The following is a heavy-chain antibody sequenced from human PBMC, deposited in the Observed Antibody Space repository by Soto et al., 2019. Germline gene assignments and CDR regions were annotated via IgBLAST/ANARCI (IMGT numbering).Heavy chain of an antibody. Sequence: QLLESGGGLVQPGGSLRVHCVASGFTFGDYAMSWVRQAPGKGLEWVSSIGGGGNDTYYAASVKGRFTISRDNSKSKLYLQMNNLRVEDTAVYYCAKDAVPYNGEWDWFDTWGQGTLVTVSS. J-gene: IGHJ5*02. CDR2: IGGGGNDT. CDR1: GFTFGDYA. CDR3: AKDAVPYNGEWDWFDT. V-gene: IGHV3-23*01. D-gene: IGHD3-10*01.